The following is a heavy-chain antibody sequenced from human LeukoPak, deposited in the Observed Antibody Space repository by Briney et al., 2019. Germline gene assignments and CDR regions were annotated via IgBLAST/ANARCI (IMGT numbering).Heavy chain of an antibody. CDR1: GFSFDTYA. V-gene: IGHV3-33*01. CDR2: IWHDGSHE. Sequence: GRSLRLSCAASGFSFDTYAMHWVRQAPGQGLEWVALIWHDGSHEFYSNSVRGQFTISRDNSKNTVYLQMNNLRPDDTAVYYCAREIFGSGSYPYFWGQGTLVTVSS. J-gene: IGHJ4*02. D-gene: IGHD3-10*01. CDR3: AREIFGSGSYPYF.